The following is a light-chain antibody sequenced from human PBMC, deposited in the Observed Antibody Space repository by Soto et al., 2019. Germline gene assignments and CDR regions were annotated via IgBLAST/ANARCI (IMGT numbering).Light chain of an antibody. CDR1: SSNIGSNT. J-gene: IGLJ2*01. V-gene: IGLV1-44*01. Sequence: QSVLTQPPSASGTPGQRVTISCSGSSSNIGSNTVNWYQQLPGAAPKLLIYSNSQRPSGVPARFSASKSDTSASLVISGLQSEDEADYYCAAWDDSLNGHVVFGGGTKVTVL. CDR2: SNS. CDR3: AAWDDSLNGHVV.